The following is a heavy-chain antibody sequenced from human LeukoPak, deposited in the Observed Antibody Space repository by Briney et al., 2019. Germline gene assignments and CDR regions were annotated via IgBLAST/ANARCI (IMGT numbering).Heavy chain of an antibody. CDR3: AKGGVVHAFNI. CDR1: GFTFSSYA. J-gene: IGHJ3*02. Sequence: GSLRLSCAASGFTFSSYAMSWVRQAPGNGLEWVSAINGGGGSTYYADSVKGRFTISRDNSKSTLYLQMNSLRAEDTAVYYCAKGGVVHAFNIWGQGTMVTVSS. V-gene: IGHV3-23*01. D-gene: IGHD2-15*01. CDR2: INGGGGST.